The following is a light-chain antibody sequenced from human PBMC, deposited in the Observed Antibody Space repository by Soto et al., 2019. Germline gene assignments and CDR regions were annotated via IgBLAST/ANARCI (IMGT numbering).Light chain of an antibody. CDR1: QSVSSSY. Sequence: EIVLTQSPGTLSLSPGERATLSCRASQSVSSSYLAWYQQKPGQAPMLLIYGSSSRATASTDRFSGSGSGTDFTLTISRLVPEDFAVYYCHQYGSSPTWTFGQGTKVDIK. CDR2: GSS. CDR3: HQYGSSPTWT. V-gene: IGKV3-20*01. J-gene: IGKJ1*01.